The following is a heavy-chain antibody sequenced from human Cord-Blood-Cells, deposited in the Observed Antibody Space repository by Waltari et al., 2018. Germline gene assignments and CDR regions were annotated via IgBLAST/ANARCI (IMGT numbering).Heavy chain of an antibody. CDR1: GYTFTGYY. CDR3: ARGRSKLGSPFDY. J-gene: IGHJ4*02. V-gene: IGHV1-2*06. CDR2: SNPNSGGT. D-gene: IGHD6-13*01. Sequence: QVQLVQSGAEVKKPGASVKVSCKASGYTFTGYYMHWVRQAPGQGLEWMGRSNPNSGGTNYAQKVQGRVNMTRDTSISTAYMELSRLRSDDTAVYYCARGRSKLGSPFDYWGQGTLVTVSS.